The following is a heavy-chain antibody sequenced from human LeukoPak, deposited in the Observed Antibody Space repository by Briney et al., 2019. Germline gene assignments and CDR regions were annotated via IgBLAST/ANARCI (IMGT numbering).Heavy chain of an antibody. CDR1: GGTFSSYA. D-gene: IGHD2-21*02. CDR3: ARESYCGGDCYSGYYYYGMDV. Sequence: SVKVSCKASGGTFSSYAISWVRQAPGQGLEWMGGIIPIFGTANYAQKFQGRVTITADESTSTAYMELSSLRSEDTAVYYCARESYCGGDCYSGYYYYGMDVWGQGTTVTVPS. CDR2: IIPIFGTA. V-gene: IGHV1-69*13. J-gene: IGHJ6*02.